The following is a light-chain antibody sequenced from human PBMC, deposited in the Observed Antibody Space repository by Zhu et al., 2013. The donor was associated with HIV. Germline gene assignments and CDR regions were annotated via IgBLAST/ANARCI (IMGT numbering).Light chain of an antibody. V-gene: IGKV4-1*01. CDR3: QQYYSTPQT. CDR1: QRVLYSSNNKNY. CDR2: WAS. Sequence: DIVMTQSPDSLAVSLGERATINCKSSQRVLYSSNNKNYLAWYQQKPGQPPKLLIYWASTRESGVPDRFSGSGSGTDFTLTISSLQAEDVAVYYCQQYYSTPQTFGQGTKLEIK. J-gene: IGKJ2*01.